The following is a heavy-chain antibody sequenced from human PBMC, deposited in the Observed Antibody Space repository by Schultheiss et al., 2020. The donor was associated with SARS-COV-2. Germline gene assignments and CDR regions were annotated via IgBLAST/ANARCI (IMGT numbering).Heavy chain of an antibody. D-gene: IGHD6-19*01. CDR2: ISSSSRYI. J-gene: IGHJ4*02. CDR1: GFTFSSSW. CDR3: ARGAVAGTLFDY. Sequence: GGSLRLSCATSGFTFSSSWMHWVRQAPGKGLEWVSSISSSSRYIYYADSMKGRFTISRDNAKNSLYLQMNSLRAEDTAVYYCARGAVAGTLFDYWGQGTRVTVSS. V-gene: IGHV3-21*04.